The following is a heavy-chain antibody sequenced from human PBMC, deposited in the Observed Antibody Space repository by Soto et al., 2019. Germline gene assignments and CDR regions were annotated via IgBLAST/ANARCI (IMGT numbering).Heavy chain of an antibody. CDR2: ISGSGGST. D-gene: IGHD5-12*01. Sequence: QPGGSLRLSCAASGFTFSRYAMSWVRQAPGKGLEWVSAISGSGGSTYYADSVKGRFTISRDNSKNTLYLQMNSLRAEDTAVYYCAKAKVATIPPPRYYFDYWGQGALVTVSS. V-gene: IGHV3-23*01. CDR1: GFTFSRYA. J-gene: IGHJ4*02. CDR3: AKAKVATIPPPRYYFDY.